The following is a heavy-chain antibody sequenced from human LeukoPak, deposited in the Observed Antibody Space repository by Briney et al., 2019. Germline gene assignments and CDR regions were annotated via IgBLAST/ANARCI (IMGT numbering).Heavy chain of an antibody. J-gene: IGHJ6*02. CDR1: GGTFSSYA. D-gene: IGHD3-3*01. CDR3: AREATLFGLVTSSYYYGMDV. CDR2: IIPILGIA. Sequence: SVKVSCKASGGTFSSYAISWVRQAPGQGLEWMGWIIPILGIANYAQKFQGRVTITADKSTSTAYMELSSLRSEDTAMYYCAREATLFGLVTSSYYYGMDVWGQGTTVTVS. V-gene: IGHV1-69*10.